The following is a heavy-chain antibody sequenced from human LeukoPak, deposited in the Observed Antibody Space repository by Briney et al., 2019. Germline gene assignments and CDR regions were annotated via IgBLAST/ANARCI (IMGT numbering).Heavy chain of an antibody. Sequence: PSETLSLTCAVYGGSFSGYYWSWIRQPPGKGLEWIGYIYYSGSTNYNPSLKSRVTISVDTSKNQFSLKLSSVTAADTAVYYCASGQQQLDAFDIWGQGTMVTVSS. CDR1: GGSFSGYY. CDR2: IYYSGST. CDR3: ASGQQQLDAFDI. J-gene: IGHJ3*02. D-gene: IGHD6-13*01. V-gene: IGHV4-59*01.